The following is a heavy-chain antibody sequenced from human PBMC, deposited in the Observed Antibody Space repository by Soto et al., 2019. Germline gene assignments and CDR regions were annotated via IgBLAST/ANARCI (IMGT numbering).Heavy chain of an antibody. V-gene: IGHV3-21*01. CDR2: ISSSSSYI. CDR3: ARAYVILTAPIPAY. CDR1: GFTFISYS. J-gene: IGHJ4*02. D-gene: IGHD3-9*01. Sequence: LSLSCAASGFTFISYSMNWVRQAPGNVLEWVSSISSSSSYIYYADSVKGRFTISRDNAKNSLYLQMNSLRAEDTAVYYCARAYVILTAPIPAYWGQGTLVTVSS.